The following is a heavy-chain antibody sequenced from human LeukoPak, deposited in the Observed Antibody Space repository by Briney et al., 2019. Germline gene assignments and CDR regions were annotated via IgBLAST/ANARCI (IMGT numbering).Heavy chain of an antibody. D-gene: IGHD3-10*01. CDR3: ARPSSGTGYMDV. V-gene: IGHV1-18*01. CDR1: GYTFTSYG. Sequence: ASVKVSCKASGYTFTSYGISWVRQAPGQGLEWMGWISAYNGNTNYAQKLQGRITMTTDTSTSTAYMELRSLRSDDTAVYYCARPSSGTGYMDVWGKGTTVTVSS. J-gene: IGHJ6*03. CDR2: ISAYNGNT.